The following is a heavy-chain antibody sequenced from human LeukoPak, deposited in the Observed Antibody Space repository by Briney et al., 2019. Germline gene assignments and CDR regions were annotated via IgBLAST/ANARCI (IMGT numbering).Heavy chain of an antibody. CDR3: AREATYMYDGNGGPFDY. J-gene: IGHJ4*02. CDR1: GGSISSGKYY. D-gene: IGHD3-22*01. Sequence: SPSQTLSLTCTVSGGSISSGKYYWSWIRQPAGKELEWIGRIYTGGTTSYNPSLKSRVTISVDTSKNQSSLRLTSVTAADTAVYYCAREATYMYDGNGGPFDYWGQGALVTVSS. CDR2: IYTGGTT. V-gene: IGHV4-61*02.